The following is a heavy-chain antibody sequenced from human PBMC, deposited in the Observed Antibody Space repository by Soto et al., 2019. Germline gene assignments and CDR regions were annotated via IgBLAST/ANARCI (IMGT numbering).Heavy chain of an antibody. V-gene: IGHV3-23*01. CDR1: GFTFSSYA. J-gene: IGHJ6*02. CDR3: AKDHRIWGRLVEYMDV. Sequence: GGSLRLSCAASGFTFSSYALGWVRQAPGRGLECVSAISGSGVSTFYADSVKGRFTISRDTSKNTLYLQMNTLTAEDTAVYYCAKDHRIWGRLVEYMDVWGQGTTVTV. D-gene: IGHD3-10*01. CDR2: ISGSGVST.